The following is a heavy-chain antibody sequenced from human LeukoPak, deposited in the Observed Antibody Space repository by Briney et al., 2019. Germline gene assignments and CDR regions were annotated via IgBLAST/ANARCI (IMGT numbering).Heavy chain of an antibody. CDR3: ARAISSVYYYAPYN. V-gene: IGHV3-30*03. Sequence: PGGSLRLSCAASGFTFSSYGMHWVRQAPGKGLEWVAVISYDGSNKYYADSVKGRFTISRDNAKNSLYLQMNSLRAEDTAVYYCARAISSVYYYAPYNWGQGTLVTVSS. CDR1: GFTFSSYG. CDR2: ISYDGSNK. D-gene: IGHD3-22*01. J-gene: IGHJ4*02.